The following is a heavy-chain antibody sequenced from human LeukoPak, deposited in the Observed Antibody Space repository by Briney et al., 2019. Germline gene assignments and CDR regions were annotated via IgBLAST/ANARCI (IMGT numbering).Heavy chain of an antibody. V-gene: IGHV1-18*04. CDR1: GYTFTSYG. D-gene: IGHD1-7*01. Sequence: ASVKVSCTASGYTFTSYGISWVRQAPGQGLEWMGWISAYDGNTNFAQNFQARVTMTTDTSTNTAYMELRSLRSDDTAVYYCARQSFIAGDNWNYVLNGDDALDIWGQGTMVTVSS. J-gene: IGHJ3*02. CDR2: ISAYDGNT. CDR3: ARQSFIAGDNWNYVLNGDDALDI.